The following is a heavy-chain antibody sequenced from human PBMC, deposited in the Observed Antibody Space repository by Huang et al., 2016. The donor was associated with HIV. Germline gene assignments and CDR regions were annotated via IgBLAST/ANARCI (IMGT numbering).Heavy chain of an antibody. CDR1: GYKFTSYW. D-gene: IGHD4-4*01. CDR3: ARQRAYGSTYADY. Sequence: EVQLVQSGAEVKKSGESLKISCKGSGYKFTSYWIGWVRQTPGKGLEWMGIIYPGDSDTRYRPSFQGQGTISADKSISTAYLQWSSLKASDTAMYYCARQRAYGSTYADYWGQGTLVTVSS. CDR2: IYPGDSDT. J-gene: IGHJ4*02. V-gene: IGHV5-51*01.